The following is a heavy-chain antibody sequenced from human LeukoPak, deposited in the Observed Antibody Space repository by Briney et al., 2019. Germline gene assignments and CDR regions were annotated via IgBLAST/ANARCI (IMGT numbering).Heavy chain of an antibody. J-gene: IGHJ4*02. Sequence: PGGSLRLSCAASGFTFSSYAMSWFRQAPGKGLHWVSAISGSGGSTYYADSVKGRFTISRDNSKNALYLQMNSLRAEDTAVYYCGGSGSYYNNDYWGQGTLVTVSS. CDR2: ISGSGGST. D-gene: IGHD3-10*01. V-gene: IGHV3-23*01. CDR1: GFTFSSYA. CDR3: GGSGSYYNNDY.